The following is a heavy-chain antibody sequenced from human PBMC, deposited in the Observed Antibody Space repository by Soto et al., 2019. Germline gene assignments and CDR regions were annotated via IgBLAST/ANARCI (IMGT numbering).Heavy chain of an antibody. J-gene: IGHJ6*02. Sequence: SETLSLTCTVSGGPISYEYYHWTWIRQSPGKGLEWIGYIHYSGSIIYNPSFKSRVTISVDTSKNQFSLQLSSVTAADTAVYFCAREDDGGDRDYYGLDVWGQGTTVTV. V-gene: IGHV4-30-4*08. CDR1: GGPISYEYYH. D-gene: IGHD2-21*02. CDR3: AREDDGGDRDYYGLDV. CDR2: IHYSGSI.